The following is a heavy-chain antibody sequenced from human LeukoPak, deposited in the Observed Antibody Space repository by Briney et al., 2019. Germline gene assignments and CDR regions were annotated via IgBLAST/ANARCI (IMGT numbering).Heavy chain of an antibody. Sequence: SETLSLTCTVSGGSISSYYWSWVRQPPGKGLEWIGNIYDSGSTNYNPSLKSRVTISVDTSKNQCSLKLSSVTAADTAVYYCARQSISGSSLSYFDYWGQGTLVNVSS. J-gene: IGHJ4*02. CDR3: ARQSISGSSLSYFDY. CDR2: IYDSGST. D-gene: IGHD3-22*01. V-gene: IGHV4-59*01. CDR1: GGSISSYY.